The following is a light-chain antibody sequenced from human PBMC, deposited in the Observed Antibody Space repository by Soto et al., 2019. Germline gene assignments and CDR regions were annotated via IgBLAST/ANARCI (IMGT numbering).Light chain of an antibody. CDR3: QQYGNSPPLT. CDR2: GAS. V-gene: IGKV3-20*01. CDR1: QSVSNNY. J-gene: IGKJ4*01. Sequence: EIVLTHSPGTLCFSPGEIATLSCRAVQSVSNNYLALYQQKPVQSPRLLISGASSRATGIPDRFSGSGSGTDFTLTISRLEPEDFAVYYCQQYGNSPPLTFGGGTKVDIK.